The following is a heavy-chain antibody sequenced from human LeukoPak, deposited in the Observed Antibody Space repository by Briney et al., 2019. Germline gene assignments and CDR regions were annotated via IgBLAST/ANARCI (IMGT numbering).Heavy chain of an antibody. J-gene: IGHJ4*02. CDR3: GREYSSGWTSDY. D-gene: IGHD6-19*01. CDR1: GFPFSSYW. Sequence: GGYLRLSSADSGFPFSSYWMNWVPQAPRQGLVWVSRIDSEWNYTTYADSVKGRFTISRDNAKNTLSLQVNSLRAEDTAVYYCGREYSSGWTSDYWGQGTLVTVS. V-gene: IGHV3-74*01. CDR2: IDSEWNYT.